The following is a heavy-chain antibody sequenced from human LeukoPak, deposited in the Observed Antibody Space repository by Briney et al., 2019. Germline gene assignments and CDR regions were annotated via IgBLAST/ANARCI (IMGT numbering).Heavy chain of an antibody. J-gene: IGHJ6*02. CDR2: IKQDGSEK. D-gene: IGHD3-10*01. Sequence: GGSLRLSCAASGFTFSSYWMSWVRQAPGKGLEWVANIKQDGSEKYYVDSVKGRFTISRDNAKNSLYLQMNSLRAEDTAVYYCARGPLWSRYYYYGMDVWGQGTTVTVSS. CDR1: GFTFSSYW. CDR3: ARGPLWSRYYYYGMDV. V-gene: IGHV3-7*01.